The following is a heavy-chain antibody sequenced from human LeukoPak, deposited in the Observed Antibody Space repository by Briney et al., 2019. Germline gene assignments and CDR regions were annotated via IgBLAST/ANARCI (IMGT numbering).Heavy chain of an antibody. J-gene: IGHJ4*02. CDR2: IIPIFGTA. Sequence: ASVKVSCKASGGTFSSYAISWVRQAPGQGLEWMGGIIPIFGTANYAQKFQGRVTITADESTSTAYMELSSLRSEDTAVYYCARGHYDSSGYSSWYYFDYWGQGTLVTVSS. V-gene: IGHV1-69*13. D-gene: IGHD3-22*01. CDR3: ARGHYDSSGYSSWYYFDY. CDR1: GGTFSSYA.